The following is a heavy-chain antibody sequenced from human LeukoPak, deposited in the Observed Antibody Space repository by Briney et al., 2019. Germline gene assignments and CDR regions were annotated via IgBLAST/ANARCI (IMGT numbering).Heavy chain of an antibody. J-gene: IGHJ4*02. V-gene: IGHV4-59*08. CDR1: GGSISSYY. D-gene: IGHD3-10*01. Sequence: SETLSLTCTVPGGSISSYYWSWVRQPPGKGLEWIGYIYYSGSTTYHPSLKSRVTISVDTSKNQFSLKLSSVTAADTAVYYCARLRGTMFDYWGQGTLVTVSS. CDR3: ARLRGTMFDY. CDR2: IYYSGST.